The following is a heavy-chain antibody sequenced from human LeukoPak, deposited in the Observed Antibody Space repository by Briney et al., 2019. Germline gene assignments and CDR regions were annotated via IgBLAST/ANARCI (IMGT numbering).Heavy chain of an antibody. CDR3: AKNSYSSSWYPQH. J-gene: IGHJ1*01. Sequence: PGGSLRLSCTASGFTFSGYSMNWVRQAPGKGLEWISYIRSSGSTIYYADSMKGRFTISRDNAKNSLYLQMNSLRAEDTAVYYCAKNSYSSSWYPQHWGQGTLVTVSS. CDR2: IRSSGSTI. CDR1: GFTFSGYS. D-gene: IGHD6-13*01. V-gene: IGHV3-48*04.